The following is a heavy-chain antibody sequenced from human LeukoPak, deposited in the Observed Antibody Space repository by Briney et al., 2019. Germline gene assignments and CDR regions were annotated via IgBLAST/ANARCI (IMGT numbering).Heavy chain of an antibody. D-gene: IGHD3-22*01. V-gene: IGHV3-23*01. Sequence: PGGSLRLSCAASGFTFSTYVMSWVRQAPGKGLEWVSGISGSGGITHYADSVRGRFTISRDNSKNTLYLQMNSLRAEDTAVYYCAKDPTDFDSSGQTYFDYWGQGSLVTVSS. J-gene: IGHJ4*02. CDR2: ISGSGGIT. CDR3: AKDPTDFDSSGQTYFDY. CDR1: GFTFSTYV.